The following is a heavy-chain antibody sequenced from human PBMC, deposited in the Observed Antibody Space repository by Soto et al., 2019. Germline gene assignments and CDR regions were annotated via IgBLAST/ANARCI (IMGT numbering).Heavy chain of an antibody. Sequence: SETLSLPCTVSGGSVSSSSYYWGWVRQPPGKGLEWIGYIYYSGSTYYNPSLKSRVTISVDTSKNQFSLKLSSVTAADTAVYYCARAGGVYSGYEFLDYWGQGTLVTVSS. CDR2: IYYSGST. V-gene: IGHV4-31*03. J-gene: IGHJ4*02. D-gene: IGHD5-12*01. CDR3: ARAGGVYSGYEFLDY. CDR1: GGSVSSSSYY.